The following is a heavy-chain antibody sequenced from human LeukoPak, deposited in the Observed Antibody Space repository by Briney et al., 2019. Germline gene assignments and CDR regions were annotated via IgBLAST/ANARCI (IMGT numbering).Heavy chain of an antibody. CDR2: IWYDGSNK. V-gene: IGHV3-33*06. D-gene: IGHD3-10*01. CDR1: GFTFSSYG. J-gene: IGHJ4*02. Sequence: PGGSLRLSCAASGFTFSSYGMHWVRQAPGKGLEWVAVIWYDGSNKYYADSVKGRFTISRDNSKNTLYLRMNSLRAEDTAVYYCAKGFGELSYYFDYWGQGTLVTVSS. CDR3: AKGFGELSYYFDY.